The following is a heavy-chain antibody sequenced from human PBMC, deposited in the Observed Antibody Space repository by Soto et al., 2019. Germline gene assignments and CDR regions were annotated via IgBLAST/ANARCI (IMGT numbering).Heavy chain of an antibody. V-gene: IGHV3-9*01. D-gene: IGHD2-15*01. CDR1: GFTFDNYA. CDR3: ARDFATHCSGSTCYPYAY. J-gene: IGHJ4*02. CDR2: ISWSSGSI. Sequence: GGSLRLSCAASGFTFDNYAMNWVRQAPGKGLEWVAGISWSSGSIGYADSVKDRFTISRDNAKNSLYLQMNSLRTDDTAVYYCARDFATHCSGSTCYPYAYWGQGALVTVSS.